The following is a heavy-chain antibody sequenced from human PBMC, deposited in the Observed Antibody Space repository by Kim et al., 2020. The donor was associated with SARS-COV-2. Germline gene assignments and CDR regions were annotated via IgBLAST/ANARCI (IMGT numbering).Heavy chain of an antibody. CDR3: ARDHYGSGSSHYYGMDV. Sequence: VKGRFTISRDNAKNSLYLQMNSLRAEDTAVYYCARDHYGSGSSHYYGMDVWGQGTTVTVSS. V-gene: IGHV3-11*05. J-gene: IGHJ6*02. D-gene: IGHD3-10*01.